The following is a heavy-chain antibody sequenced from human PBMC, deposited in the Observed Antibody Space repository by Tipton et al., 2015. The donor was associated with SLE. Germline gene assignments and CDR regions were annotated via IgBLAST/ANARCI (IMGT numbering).Heavy chain of an antibody. CDR2: IYYSGST. V-gene: IGHV4-61*05. D-gene: IGHD6-19*01. Sequence: TLSLTCTVSGGSISSSSYYWGWIRQPPGKGLEWIGYIYYSGSTNYNPSLKSRVTISVDTSKNQFSLRLSSVTAADTAVYYCARSIAVAGYWYFDLWGRGTLVTVSS. J-gene: IGHJ2*01. CDR3: ARSIAVAGYWYFDL. CDR1: GGSISSSSYY.